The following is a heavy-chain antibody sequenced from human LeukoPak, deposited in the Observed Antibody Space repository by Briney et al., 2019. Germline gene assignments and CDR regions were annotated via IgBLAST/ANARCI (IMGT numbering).Heavy chain of an antibody. J-gene: IGHJ4*02. V-gene: IGHV1-69*04. CDR2: IIPILGIA. D-gene: IGHD3-10*01. Sequence: ASVKVSCKASGGTFSSYAINWVRQAPGQGLEWMGRIIPILGIAHYAHKFQGRVTITADNSTSTAYMELSSLKSQDTAVYYCARDPGSITMVRGVLYYFDYWGQGTLVTVSS. CDR3: ARDPGSITMVRGVLYYFDY. CDR1: GGTFSSYA.